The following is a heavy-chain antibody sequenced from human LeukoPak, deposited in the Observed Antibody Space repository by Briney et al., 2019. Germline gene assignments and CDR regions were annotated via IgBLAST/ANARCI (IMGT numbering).Heavy chain of an antibody. V-gene: IGHV6-1*01. J-gene: IGHJ3*02. D-gene: IGHD1-26*01. CDR2: TYYRSRWYY. CDR1: GDSVSSHSVA. CDR3: ARGRPIMGVPQNAFDI. Sequence: SQTLSLTCAISGDSVSSHSVAWDWIRQSPSRGLEWLGRTYYRSRWYYNYAVSMRGRIIINPDTSRNQLSLQLNSVTPEDTALYYCARGRPIMGVPQNAFDIWGQGTMVTVSS.